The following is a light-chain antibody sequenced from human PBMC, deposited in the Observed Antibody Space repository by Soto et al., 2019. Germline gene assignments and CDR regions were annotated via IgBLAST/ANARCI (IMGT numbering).Light chain of an antibody. V-gene: IGLV1-40*01. CDR3: LSFDSSLSVV. CDR2: GNT. J-gene: IGLJ2*01. CDR1: SSNIGAGYD. Sequence: QPVLTQPPSLSGTPGQRVTISFTGSSSNIGAGYDVHWYQQLPGRAPKLLIYGNTSRPSGVPDRFSGSKSGTSASLAITGLPAEDEADYYCLSFDSSLSVVFGGGTELTVL.